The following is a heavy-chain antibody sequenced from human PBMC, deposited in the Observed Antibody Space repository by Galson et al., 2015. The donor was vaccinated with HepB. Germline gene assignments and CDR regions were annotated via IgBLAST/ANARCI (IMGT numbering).Heavy chain of an antibody. CDR2: INPNSGGT. CDR1: GYTFTGYY. J-gene: IGHJ4*02. Sequence: SVKVSCKASGYTFTGYYMHWVRQAPGQGLEWMGWINPNSGGTNYAQKFQGWVTMTRDTSISTAYMELSRLRSDDTAVYYCARDRMVRGVIINELGYWGQGTLVTVSS. D-gene: IGHD3-10*01. V-gene: IGHV1-2*04. CDR3: ARDRMVRGVIINELGY.